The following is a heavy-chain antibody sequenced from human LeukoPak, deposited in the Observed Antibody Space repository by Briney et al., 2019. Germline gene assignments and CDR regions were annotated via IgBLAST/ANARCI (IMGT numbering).Heavy chain of an antibody. Sequence: SETLSLTCTVSGGSISNGDYYWSWIRQPPGKGLEWIGYIYYSGSAYYNPSLQSRVAISVDTSKNQFSLNLTSVTAADTAVYYCARKRSNSWQGHFDYRGQGTLVTVSS. CDR2: IYYSGSA. V-gene: IGHV4-30-4*01. J-gene: IGHJ4*02. D-gene: IGHD6-13*01. CDR3: ARKRSNSWQGHFDY. CDR1: GGSISNGDYY.